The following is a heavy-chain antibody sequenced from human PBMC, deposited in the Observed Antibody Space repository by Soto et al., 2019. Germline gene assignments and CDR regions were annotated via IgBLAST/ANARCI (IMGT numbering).Heavy chain of an antibody. CDR3: EADRTMLVLP. D-gene: IGHD3-22*01. Sequence: GASVKVSCKASGFTFTNSAVQWVRQARGQRLEWIGWIVVGSGNTNYAQKFQERVTITRDMSTSTAYMELSSLRSEDTALYFCEADRTMLVLPWGQGTLVTGSS. CDR1: GFTFTNSA. CDR2: IVVGSGNT. J-gene: IGHJ1*01. V-gene: IGHV1-58*01.